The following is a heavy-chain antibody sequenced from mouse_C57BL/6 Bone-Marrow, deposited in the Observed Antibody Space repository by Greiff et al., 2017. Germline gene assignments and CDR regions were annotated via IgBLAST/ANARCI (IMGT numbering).Heavy chain of an antibody. D-gene: IGHD1-2*01. V-gene: IGHV1-15*01. CDR3: TGYYGTWFAY. CDR1: GYTFTDYE. Sequence: QVQLQQSGAELVRPGASVTLSCKASGYTFTDYEMHWVKQTPVHGLEWIGAIEPETGGTAYNQKFKGKAILTADKSSSTAYMELRSLTSEDSAVYYCTGYYGTWFAYWGQGTLVTVSA. J-gene: IGHJ3*01. CDR2: IEPETGGT.